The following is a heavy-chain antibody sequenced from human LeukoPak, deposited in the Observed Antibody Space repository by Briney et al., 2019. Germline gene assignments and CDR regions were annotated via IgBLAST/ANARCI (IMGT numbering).Heavy chain of an antibody. V-gene: IGHV4-59*01. Sequence: SETLSLTCTVSGGSISSYYWSWIRQPPGKGLEWIGYIYYSGSTNYNPSLKSRATISVDTSKNQFSLKLSSVTAADTAVYYCARVVGLRWYYYGTDVWGQGTTVTVSS. CDR1: GGSISSYY. CDR3: ARVVGLRWYYYGTDV. J-gene: IGHJ6*02. CDR2: IYYSGST. D-gene: IGHD4-23*01.